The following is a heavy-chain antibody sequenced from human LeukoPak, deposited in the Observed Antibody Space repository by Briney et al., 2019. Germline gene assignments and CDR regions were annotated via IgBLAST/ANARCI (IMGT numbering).Heavy chain of an antibody. CDR3: AREFCDTNNCYTAFGY. J-gene: IGHJ4*02. Sequence: PGGSLRLSCAASGFTFSSYGMHWVRQAPGKGLEWVAFIRYDGSNKYYADSVKGRFTISRDNSKNTLYLQMNSLRAEDTAVYYCAREFCDTNNCYTAFGYWGQGTLVTVSS. D-gene: IGHD2-2*02. CDR2: IRYDGSNK. V-gene: IGHV3-30*02. CDR1: GFTFSSYG.